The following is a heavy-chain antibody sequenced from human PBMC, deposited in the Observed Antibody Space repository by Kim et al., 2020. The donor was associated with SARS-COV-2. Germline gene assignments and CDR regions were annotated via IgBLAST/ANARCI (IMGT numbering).Heavy chain of an antibody. V-gene: IGHV3-23*01. CDR3: AKGHLSGYSSTWHYWYF. J-gene: IGHJ2*01. D-gene: IGHD6-13*01. Sequence: GGSLRLSCAASGFTFSSYAMTWVRQAPGKGLEWVSSIIGSGGSTFYPDSVRGRFTISRDNSKNTLFLQMNSLRGEDTAVYYCAKGHLSGYSSTWHYWYF. CDR1: GFTFSSYA. CDR2: IIGSGGST.